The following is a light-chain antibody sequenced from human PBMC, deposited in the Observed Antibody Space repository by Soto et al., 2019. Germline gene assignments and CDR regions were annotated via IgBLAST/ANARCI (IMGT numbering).Light chain of an antibody. J-gene: IGKJ1*01. CDR1: QSISSY. Sequence: DIQMTQSPSSLSASVGDRVTITCRASQSISSYLNWYQQKPGKAPKLLIYAASSLQSGVPSRFSGSGSGTDFTLTISSLQPEDFATYYCQQSYSTHTCTFGQGTKVEIK. CDR2: AAS. V-gene: IGKV1-39*01. CDR3: QQSYSTHTCT.